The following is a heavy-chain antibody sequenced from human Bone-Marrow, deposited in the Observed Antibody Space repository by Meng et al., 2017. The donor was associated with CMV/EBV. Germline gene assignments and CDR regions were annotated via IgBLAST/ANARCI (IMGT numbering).Heavy chain of an antibody. CDR2: IHSSGSA. Sequence: SETLSLTCTVAGDSVRSGDYYWTWIRQPPGKGLEWIGNIHSSGSANYSPSLKSRVIMSVDTSKNQFSLKVSSVTASDTAVYYFVGDIPAYGMDVWGRGTTVTVSS. D-gene: IGHD2-21*01. J-gene: IGHJ6*02. V-gene: IGHV4-30-4*08. CDR1: GDSVRSGDYY. CDR3: VGDIPAYGMDV.